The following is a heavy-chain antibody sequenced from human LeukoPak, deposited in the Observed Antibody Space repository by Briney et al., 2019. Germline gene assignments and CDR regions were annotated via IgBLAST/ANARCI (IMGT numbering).Heavy chain of an antibody. D-gene: IGHD6-19*01. V-gene: IGHV1-8*01. Sequence: ASVKVSCKASGYTFTSYDINWVRQATGQGLEWMGWMNPNSGNTGYAQKFQGRVTMTRDMSTSTVYMELSSLRSEDTAVYYCAREHLTPNNIAVAATYYYYYMDVWGKGTTVTVSS. CDR2: MNPNSGNT. CDR1: GYTFTSYD. J-gene: IGHJ6*03. CDR3: AREHLTPNNIAVAATYYYYYMDV.